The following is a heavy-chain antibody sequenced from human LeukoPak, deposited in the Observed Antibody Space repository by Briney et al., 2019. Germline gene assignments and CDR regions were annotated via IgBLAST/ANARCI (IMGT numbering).Heavy chain of an antibody. V-gene: IGHV3-11*01. CDR1: GFTFSDYY. CDR2: ISSSGSTI. Sequence: GGSLRLSCAASGFTFSDYYMSWIRQAPGKGLEWVSYISSSGSTIYYADSVKGRFTISRDNAKNSLYLQMNSLRAEDTAVYYCARLGRDGYNAVYYYGMDVWGQGTTVTVFS. J-gene: IGHJ6*02. CDR3: ARLGRDGYNAVYYYGMDV. D-gene: IGHD5-24*01.